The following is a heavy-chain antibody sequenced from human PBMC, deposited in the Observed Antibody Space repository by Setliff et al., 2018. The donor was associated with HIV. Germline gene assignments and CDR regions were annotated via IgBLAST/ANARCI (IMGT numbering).Heavy chain of an antibody. V-gene: IGHV1-69*10. J-gene: IGHJ4*01. CDR3: ARDGISGGAYPPYYFDY. Sequence: SVKVSCKASGYTFTNFGITWVRQVPGQGLEWMGGIVPRDGILKYAQKFQGRLTISADKSTSTAYMELSSLRSEDTAVYYCARDGISGGAYPPYYFDYWGHGTLVTVSS. CDR2: IVPRDGIL. CDR1: GYTFTNFG. D-gene: IGHD2-15*01.